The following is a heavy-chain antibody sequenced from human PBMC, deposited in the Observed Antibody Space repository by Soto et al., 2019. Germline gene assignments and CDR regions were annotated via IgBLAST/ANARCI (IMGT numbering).Heavy chain of an antibody. Sequence: QVQLVQSGSEVQKPGASVKVSCKASGYTFTDYYIHWVRQAPGQGLEYMGWINPNNGGTKYGHKFEGWVTMTRDTYLDTVYMELSSLTSDDTAMYYCVRGLNSGFDYWGQGTLVAVPS. V-gene: IGHV1-2*04. D-gene: IGHD6-19*01. J-gene: IGHJ4*02. CDR2: INPNNGGT. CDR3: VRGLNSGFDY. CDR1: GYTFTDYY.